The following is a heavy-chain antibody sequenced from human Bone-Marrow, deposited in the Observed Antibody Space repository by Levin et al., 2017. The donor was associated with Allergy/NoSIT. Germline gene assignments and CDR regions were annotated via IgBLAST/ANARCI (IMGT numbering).Heavy chain of an antibody. Sequence: LSLTCAASGITFSRHGMHWVRQAPGEGLEWVAVISYEGSAQYYADSVRGRFTISRDNSTNTVYLHMNTLRVEDTAMYYGAKEFFDSHMAYGFFDLWGRGTLITVSS. D-gene: IGHD2-21*01. J-gene: IGHJ2*01. CDR3: AKEFFDSHMAYGFFDL. V-gene: IGHV3-30*18. CDR1: GITFSRHG. CDR2: ISYEGSAQ.